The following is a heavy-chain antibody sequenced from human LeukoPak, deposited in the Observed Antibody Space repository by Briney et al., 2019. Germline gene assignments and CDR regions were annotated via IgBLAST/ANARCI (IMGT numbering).Heavy chain of an antibody. D-gene: IGHD2-21*02. CDR2: IIPILGIP. CDR3: ATEAIVVVTARDYWYFDL. J-gene: IGHJ2*01. V-gene: IGHV1-69*04. Sequence: SVKVSCKASGGTFSSYAISWVRQAPGQGLEWMGRIIPILGIPNYAQKFQGRVTITADKSTTTAYMELSSLRSEDTAVYYCATEAIVVVTARDYWYFDLWGRGTLVTASS. CDR1: GGTFSSYA.